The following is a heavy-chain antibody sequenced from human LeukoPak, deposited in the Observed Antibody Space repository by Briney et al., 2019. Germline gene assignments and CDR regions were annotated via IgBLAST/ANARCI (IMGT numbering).Heavy chain of an antibody. V-gene: IGHV3-9*01. J-gene: IGHJ3*02. CDR1: GFIFDDYA. CDR3: AKDQMATKPNAFDI. CDR2: ISWNSGSI. D-gene: IGHD5-24*01. Sequence: GGSLRLSCAASGFIFDDYAMHWVRQAPGKGLEWVSGISWNSGSIAYADSVKGRFTLSRDNAKNSLYLQMNSLRAEDTALYYCAKDQMATKPNAFDIWGQGTMVTVSS.